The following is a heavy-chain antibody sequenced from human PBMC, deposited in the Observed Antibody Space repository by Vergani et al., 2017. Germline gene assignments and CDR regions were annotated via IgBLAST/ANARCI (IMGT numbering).Heavy chain of an antibody. D-gene: IGHD3-10*01. CDR2: ISSSGSTI. J-gene: IGHJ6*02. Sequence: VQLVESGGGLVKPGGSLRLSCAASGFTFSSYEMNWVRQAPGKGLEWVSYISSSGSTIYYADSVKGRFTISRDNAKNSLYLQMNSLRAEDTAVYYCARDPGITMVRGVMDVWGQGTTVTVSS. CDR3: ARDPGITMVRGVMDV. CDR1: GFTFSSYE. V-gene: IGHV3-48*03.